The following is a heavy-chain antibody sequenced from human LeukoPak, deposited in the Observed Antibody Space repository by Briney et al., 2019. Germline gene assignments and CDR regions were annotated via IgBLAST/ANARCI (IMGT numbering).Heavy chain of an antibody. V-gene: IGHV3-23*01. CDR2: ISGTGGST. Sequence: PGGSLRLSCAASGFTFSTYAMTWVRQAPGKGLEWVSLISGTGGSTYYADSVKGRFTISRDNSKNMLYLQMNNLRAEDTAVYYCARGSSGYAFYYMDVWGKGTTVTVSS. J-gene: IGHJ6*03. D-gene: IGHD5-12*01. CDR1: GFTFSTYA. CDR3: ARGSSGYAFYYMDV.